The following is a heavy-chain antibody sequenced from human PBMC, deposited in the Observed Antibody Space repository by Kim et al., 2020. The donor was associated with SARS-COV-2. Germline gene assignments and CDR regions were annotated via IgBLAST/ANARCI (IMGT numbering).Heavy chain of an antibody. V-gene: IGHV1-46*01. J-gene: IGHJ4*02. Sequence: STSYEQKFQGRVTMTRDTSTSTVYMELSSLRSEDTAVYYCARDWELLLAYWGQGTLVTVSS. CDR3: ARDWELLLAY. D-gene: IGHD1-26*01. CDR2: ST.